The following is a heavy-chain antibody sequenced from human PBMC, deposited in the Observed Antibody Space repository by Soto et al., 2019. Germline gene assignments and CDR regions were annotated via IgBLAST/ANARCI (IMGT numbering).Heavy chain of an antibody. V-gene: IGHV1-2*04. Sequence: ASVKVSCKASGYTFTGYYMHWVRQAPGQGLEWMGWINPNSGGTNYAQKFQGWVTMTRDTSISTAYMELSRLRSDDTAVYYCARGYVGTMVRGVDSWDDAFDIWGQGTMVTVSS. D-gene: IGHD3-10*01. CDR3: ARGYVGTMVRGVDSWDDAFDI. CDR2: INPNSGGT. J-gene: IGHJ3*02. CDR1: GYTFTGYY.